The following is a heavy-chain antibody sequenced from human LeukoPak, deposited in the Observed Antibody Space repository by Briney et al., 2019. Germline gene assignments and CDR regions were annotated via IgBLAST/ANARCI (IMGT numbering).Heavy chain of an antibody. CDR1: GGSFSGYY. CDR2: INHSGST. Sequence: NSSETLSLTCAVYGGSFSGYYWSWIRQPPGKGLEWIGEINHSGSTNYNPSLKSRVTISGDTFKNQFSLRLSSVTAADTAVYYCARASYSYDINGWVPFDYWGQGTLVTVSS. J-gene: IGHJ4*02. V-gene: IGHV4-34*01. D-gene: IGHD3-22*01. CDR3: ARASYSYDINGWVPFDY.